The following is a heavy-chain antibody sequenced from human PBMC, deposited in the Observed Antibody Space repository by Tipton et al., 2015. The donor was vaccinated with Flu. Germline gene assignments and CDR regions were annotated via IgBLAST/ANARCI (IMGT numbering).Heavy chain of an antibody. CDR3: ARGVVWGGNYSLHDYGMDV. Sequence: LRLSCSVSGDSINNYCLTWFRQPAGETLEWMGRVCPSGSNAYNPSLASRVSMSVDTSRNQFPLELSSVTAADTAVYYCARGVVWGGNYSLHDYGMDVWGQGATVTVSS. V-gene: IGHV4-4*07. D-gene: IGHD1-26*01. CDR1: GDSINNYC. CDR2: VCPSGSN. J-gene: IGHJ6*01.